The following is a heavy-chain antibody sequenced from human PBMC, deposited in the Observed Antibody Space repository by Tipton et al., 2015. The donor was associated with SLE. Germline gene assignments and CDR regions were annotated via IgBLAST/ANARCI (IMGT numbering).Heavy chain of an antibody. Sequence: LRLSCTVSGGSISSHYWSWIRQPPGKGLEWIGYIYNSGSGNYNPSLKSRVTISVDTSKNQLSLKLSSVSAADTAVYYCARSDYYDSSGYYSYAFDIWGQGTMVTVSS. CDR2: IYNSGSG. CDR3: ARSDYYDSSGYYSYAFDI. D-gene: IGHD3-22*01. J-gene: IGHJ3*02. V-gene: IGHV4-59*11. CDR1: GGSISSHY.